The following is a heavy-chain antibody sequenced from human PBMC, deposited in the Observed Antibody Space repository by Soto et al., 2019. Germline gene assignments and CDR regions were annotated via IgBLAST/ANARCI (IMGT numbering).Heavy chain of an antibody. V-gene: IGHV1-18*01. Sequence: ASVKVSCKASGYTFTSYGISWVRQAPGQGLEWMGWISAYNGNTNYAQKLQGRVTMTTDTSTSTAYMELRSLRSDDTAVYYCASVAPYYYDSSGNPDYWGQGTLVTVSS. CDR2: ISAYNGNT. D-gene: IGHD3-22*01. CDR1: GYTFTSYG. CDR3: ASVAPYYYDSSGNPDY. J-gene: IGHJ4*02.